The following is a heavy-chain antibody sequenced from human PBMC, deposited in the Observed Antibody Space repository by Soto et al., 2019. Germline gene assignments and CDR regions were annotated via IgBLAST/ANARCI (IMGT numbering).Heavy chain of an antibody. V-gene: IGHV1-46*01. J-gene: IGHJ6*02. CDR3: AKTCGSYYYYGXDV. Sequence: ASGKVSCKASGYSFASYYMHWVRQAPGQGLEWMGIINPSGGSTSYAQKFQGRVTMTRDTSTSTVYMELSSLRSEDTAVYYCAKTCGSYYYYGXDVWGQGTTVTVSS. D-gene: IGHD1-26*01. CDR2: INPSGGST. CDR1: GYSFASYY.